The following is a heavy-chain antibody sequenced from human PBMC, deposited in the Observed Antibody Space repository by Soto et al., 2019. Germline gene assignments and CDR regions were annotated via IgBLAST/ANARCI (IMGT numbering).Heavy chain of an antibody. CDR1: GFTFSSYA. J-gene: IGHJ6*02. V-gene: IGHV3-23*01. CDR3: ASQLWLQANYYYYGMDV. Sequence: LRLSCAASGFTFSSYAMSWVRQAPGKGLEWVSAISGSGGSTYYADSVKGRFTISRDNSKNTLYLQMNSLRAEDTAVYYCASQLWLQANYYYYGMDVWGQGTTVTVSS. D-gene: IGHD5-18*01. CDR2: ISGSGGST.